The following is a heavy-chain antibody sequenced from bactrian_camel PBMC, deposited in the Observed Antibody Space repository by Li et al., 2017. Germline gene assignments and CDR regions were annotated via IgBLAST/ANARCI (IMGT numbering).Heavy chain of an antibody. V-gene: IGHV3-2*01. D-gene: IGHD4*01. CDR2: LYTAGGTT. CDR3: AAGSADYNEYDGNCFVPTATFGY. Sequence: HVQLVESGGGAVQAGGSLRLSCASSGDTYCMGWFRQGPGNEREWVGHLYTAGGTTAVADSVWGRFTISRDNAKNTLYLEMNNLEPEDTAMYYCAAGSADYNEYDGNCFVPTATFGYFGRGTQVTVS. J-gene: IGHJ6*01. CDR1: GDTYC.